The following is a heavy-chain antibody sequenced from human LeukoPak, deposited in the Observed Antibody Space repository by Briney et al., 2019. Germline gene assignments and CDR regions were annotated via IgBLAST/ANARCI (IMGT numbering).Heavy chain of an antibody. Sequence: GGSLRLSCAASGFTASSNYMSWVRQAPGKGLEWVSVIYRGGSTYYADSVKGRFTISRDNSKNTLYLQMNSLRAEDTAVYYCARSTYDYVWGSYPILDYWGQGTLVTVSS. V-gene: IGHV3-66*01. J-gene: IGHJ4*02. CDR1: GFTASSNY. CDR3: ARSTYDYVWGSYPILDY. CDR2: IYRGGST. D-gene: IGHD3-16*02.